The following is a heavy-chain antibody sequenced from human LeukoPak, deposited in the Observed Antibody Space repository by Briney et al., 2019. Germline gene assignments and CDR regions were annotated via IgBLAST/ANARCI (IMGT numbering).Heavy chain of an antibody. CDR1: GYTFTSYY. Sequence: GASVKVSCKASGYTFTSYYMHWVRQAPGQGLEWMGWMNPNSGNTGYAQKFQGRVTMTRNTSISTAYMELSSLRSEDTAVYYCASDTDYGEPWGQGTLVTVSS. V-gene: IGHV1-8*02. J-gene: IGHJ4*02. CDR3: ASDTDYGEP. CDR2: MNPNSGNT. D-gene: IGHD4-17*01.